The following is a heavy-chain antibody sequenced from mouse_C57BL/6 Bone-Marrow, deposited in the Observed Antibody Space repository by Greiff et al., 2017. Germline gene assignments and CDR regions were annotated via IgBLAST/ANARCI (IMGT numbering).Heavy chain of an antibody. V-gene: IGHV1-15*01. CDR3: TRYYDYDD. CDR2: IDPETGGT. Sequence: QVQLQQSGAELVRPGASVTLSCKASGYTFTDYEMHWVKQTPVHGLEWIGAIDPETGGTTDNQKFKGKAILTADKSSSTAYMELRSLTSEDSAVYYCTRYYDYDDWGQGTLVTVSA. D-gene: IGHD2-4*01. CDR1: GYTFTDYE. J-gene: IGHJ3*01.